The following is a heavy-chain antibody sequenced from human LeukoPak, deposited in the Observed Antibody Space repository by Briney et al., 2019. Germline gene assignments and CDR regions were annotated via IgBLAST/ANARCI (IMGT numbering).Heavy chain of an antibody. CDR3: ARGDSGSYYSNFDY. CDR1: GGTFSSYA. CDR2: IIPIFGTA. J-gene: IGHJ4*02. D-gene: IGHD3-10*01. V-gene: IGHV1-69*06. Sequence: SVKVSCKASGGTFSSYAISWVRQAPGQGLEWMGGIIPIFGTANYAQKFQGRVTITADKSTSTAYMELSSLRSEDTAVYYCARGDSGSYYSNFDYWGQGTLVTVSS.